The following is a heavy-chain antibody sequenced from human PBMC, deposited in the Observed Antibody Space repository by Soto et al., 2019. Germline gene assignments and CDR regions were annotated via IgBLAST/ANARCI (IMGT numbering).Heavy chain of an antibody. CDR3: ARGLFGQQWLVGFDT. V-gene: IGHV1-69*01. Sequence: QVHLVQSGAEVKKPGSSVKVSCKASGGSFSNYIFAWVRQAPGQGLEWMGGTIPMFGTAQYAQKLQGRVTITADESTSTVYMDLTSLTSDDTAVYYCARGLFGQQWLVGFDTWGQGTLVTVSS. CDR2: TIPMFGTA. J-gene: IGHJ4*02. D-gene: IGHD6-19*01. CDR1: GGSFSNYI.